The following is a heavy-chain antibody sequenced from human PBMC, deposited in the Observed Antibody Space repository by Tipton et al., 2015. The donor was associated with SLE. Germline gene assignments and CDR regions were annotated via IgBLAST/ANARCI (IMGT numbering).Heavy chain of an antibody. J-gene: IGHJ4*02. CDR3: ARDNPGGFDI. V-gene: IGHV4-34*01. D-gene: IGHD1-14*01. CDR1: GGSFSGYY. Sequence: TLSLTCAVYGGSFSGYYWSWIRQPPGKGLEWIGEINHSGSTNYSPSLKSRVTISVDTSKNQFSLKLSSVTAADTAVYYCARDNPGGFDIWGQGTLVTVSS. CDR2: INHSGST.